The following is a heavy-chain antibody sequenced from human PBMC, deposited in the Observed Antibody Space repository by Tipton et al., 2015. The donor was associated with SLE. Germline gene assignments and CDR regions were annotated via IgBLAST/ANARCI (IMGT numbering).Heavy chain of an antibody. CDR3: ARVRDDFWSGPFDY. CDR2: ISVYNGNT. J-gene: IGHJ4*02. Sequence: QSGPEVKKPGASVKVSCKASDYTFTNYGISWVRQAPGQGLEWMGWISVYNGNTNYAQKFQGRVTMTTDTSTSTAYMELRSLRSDDTAVYYCARVRDDFWSGPFDYWGQGTLVTVSS. V-gene: IGHV1-18*01. D-gene: IGHD3-3*01. CDR1: DYTFTNYG.